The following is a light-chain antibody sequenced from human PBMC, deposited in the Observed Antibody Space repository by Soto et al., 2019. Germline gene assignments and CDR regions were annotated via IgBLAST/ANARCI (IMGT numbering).Light chain of an antibody. CDR3: AAWDDSLSGHVI. V-gene: IGLV1-47*01. CDR2: RNN. J-gene: IGLJ2*01. Sequence: QSVLTQPPSASGTPGQRVTISCSGSSSNIGSNYVYWYQQLPGTAPKLLTYRNNHRPSGVPDRLSGSKSGTSASLAISGLRSEDEADYYCAAWDDSLSGHVIFGGGTKVTVL. CDR1: SSNIGSNY.